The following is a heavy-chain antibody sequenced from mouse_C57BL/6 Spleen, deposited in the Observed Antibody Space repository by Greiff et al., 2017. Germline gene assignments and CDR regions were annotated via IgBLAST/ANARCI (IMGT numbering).Heavy chain of an antibody. D-gene: IGHD1-3*01. CDR2: FYPGSGSI. V-gene: IGHV1-62-2*01. CDR1: GYTFTENT. Sequence: QVQQQSGAELVKPGASVKLSCKASGYTFTENTIPWVKQRSGQGLEWIGWFYPGSGSIKYNENFKDKATLTADKSSSAVYMELSRLTSEDSAVYFCARHEELFYYLDYWGQGTTLTVSS. J-gene: IGHJ2*01. CDR3: ARHEELFYYLDY.